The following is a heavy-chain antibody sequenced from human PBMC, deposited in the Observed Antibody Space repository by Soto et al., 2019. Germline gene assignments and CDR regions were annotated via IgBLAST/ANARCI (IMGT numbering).Heavy chain of an antibody. CDR3: ASQSIAARLTFDY. CDR1: GYTFTGYH. J-gene: IGHJ4*02. V-gene: IGHV1-2*02. CDR2: LNPNSGGT. D-gene: IGHD6-6*01. Sequence: ASVKVSCKASGYTFTGYHMHWVRQAPGQGLEWMGWLNPNSGGTNYAQKFKGRVTMTRDTSTSTAYMELSSLRSEDTAVYYCASQSIAARLTFDYWGQGTLVTVSS.